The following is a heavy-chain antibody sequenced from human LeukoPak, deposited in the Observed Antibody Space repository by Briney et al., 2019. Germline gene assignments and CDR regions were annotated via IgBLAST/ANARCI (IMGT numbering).Heavy chain of an antibody. V-gene: IGHV4-59*04. CDR1: GGAITGYY. CDR2: IYYSGST. D-gene: IGHD2-21*02. J-gene: IGHJ4*02. CDR3: ARHLPFGGYYY. Sequence: SETLSLTCTVSGGAITGYYWSWIRQPPGKGLEWIGYIYYSGSTYYNPSLKSRVTISVDTSKNQFSLKLSSVTAADTAVYYRARHLPFGGYYYWGQGTLVTVSS.